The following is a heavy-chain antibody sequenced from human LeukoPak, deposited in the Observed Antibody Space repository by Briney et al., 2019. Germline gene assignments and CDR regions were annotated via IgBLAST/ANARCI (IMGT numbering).Heavy chain of an antibody. V-gene: IGHV3-21*04. CDR1: GFTFSSYS. J-gene: IGHJ4*02. CDR2: ISGSSSSI. D-gene: IGHD1-26*01. Sequence: GGSLSLSCAASGFTFSSYSLNWVRQAPGKGLEWVSSISGSSSSIYYADSVKGRFTISRDNAKNSLYLQMNSLRAEDTALYYCTKDVSPGGLDHWGQGTLVTVSS. CDR3: TKDVSPGGLDH.